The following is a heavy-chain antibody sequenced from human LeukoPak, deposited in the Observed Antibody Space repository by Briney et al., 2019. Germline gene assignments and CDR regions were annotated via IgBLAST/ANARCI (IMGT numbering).Heavy chain of an antibody. CDR2: ISSSSSYI. CDR1: GFTFSSYS. D-gene: IGHD2-2*01. Sequence: GGSLRLSCAASGFTFSSYSMNWVRQAPGKGLEWVSSISSSSSYIYYADSVKGRFTISRDNAKNSLYLQMNSLRAEDTAVYYCAKEVVLSAYYFDYWGQGTLVTVSS. V-gene: IGHV3-21*04. J-gene: IGHJ4*02. CDR3: AKEVVLSAYYFDY.